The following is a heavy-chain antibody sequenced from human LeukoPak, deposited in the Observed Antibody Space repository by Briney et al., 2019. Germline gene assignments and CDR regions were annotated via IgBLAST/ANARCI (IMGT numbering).Heavy chain of an antibody. Sequence: GGSLRLSCAASGFTFSSYSMNWVRQAPGKGLEWVSSFSGSGGGTYYADSVKGRFTISRDNSKNTLYLQMISLRAEDTAVYYCAKSGYNRFDYWGQGTLVTVSS. V-gene: IGHV3-23*01. CDR3: AKSGYNRFDY. J-gene: IGHJ4*02. CDR2: FSGSGGGT. D-gene: IGHD5-24*01. CDR1: GFTFSSYS.